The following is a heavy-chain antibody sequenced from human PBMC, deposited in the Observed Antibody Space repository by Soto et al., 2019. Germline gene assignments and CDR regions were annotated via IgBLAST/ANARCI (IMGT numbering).Heavy chain of an antibody. CDR1: GYTFTSYG. CDR2: ISAYNGNT. D-gene: IGHD3-16*02. V-gene: IGHV1-18*01. CDR3: ARAEPVRKYDYIWGSYRSHFDY. Sequence: ASVKVSCKASGYTFTSYGISWVRQAPGQGLEWMGWISAYNGNTNYAQKLQGRVTMTTDTSTSTAYMELRSLRSDDTAVEYCARAEPVRKYDYIWGSYRSHFDYWGQGTLVTVSS. J-gene: IGHJ4*02.